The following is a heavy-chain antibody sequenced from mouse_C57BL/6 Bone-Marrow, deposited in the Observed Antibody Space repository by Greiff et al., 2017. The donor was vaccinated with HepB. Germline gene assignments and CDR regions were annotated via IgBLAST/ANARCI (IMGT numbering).Heavy chain of an antibody. D-gene: IGHD2-10*02. V-gene: IGHV5-17*02. Sequence: EVKVVDSGGGLVQPGGSRKLSCAVSGFTLSSFGIHWVRQAPEKGLEWVAYISSGGTTIYYADTVKGRFTISRDNPRNTLFLQMTSLRSEDTAMYYCAKYGNYVGYAMDYWGQGTSVTVSS. CDR1: GFTLSSFG. J-gene: IGHJ4*01. CDR2: ISSGGTTI. CDR3: AKYGNYVGYAMDY.